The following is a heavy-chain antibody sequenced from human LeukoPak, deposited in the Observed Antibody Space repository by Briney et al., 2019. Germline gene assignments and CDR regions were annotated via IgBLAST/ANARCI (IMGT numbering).Heavy chain of an antibody. D-gene: IGHD2-15*01. V-gene: IGHV4-59*01. CDR3: AREVVAATLDAFDI. CDR1: GGSISSYY. Sequence: SETLSLTCTVSGGSISSYYWSWIRQPPGKGLEWIGYIYYSGSTNYNPSLKSRVTISVDTSKNQFSLKLSSVTAADTAVYYCAREVVAATLDAFDIWGQGTMVTVSS. CDR2: IYYSGST. J-gene: IGHJ3*02.